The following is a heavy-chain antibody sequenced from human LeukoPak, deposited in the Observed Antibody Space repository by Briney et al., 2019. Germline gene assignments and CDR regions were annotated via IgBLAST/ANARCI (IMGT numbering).Heavy chain of an antibody. J-gene: IGHJ5*02. CDR3: AHTPPGVSCFDP. V-gene: IGHV2-5*02. D-gene: IGHD6-13*01. Sequence: KSGPTLVNPTQTLTLTCTFSGFSLSTTGVGVGWIRQPPGKALEWLAPIYWDDDKRYSPSLKTRLTITKDTPKNQVVLTMTNMDPVDTATYHCAHTPPGVSCFDPWGQGTLVTVSS. CDR1: GFSLSTTGVG. CDR2: IYWDDDK.